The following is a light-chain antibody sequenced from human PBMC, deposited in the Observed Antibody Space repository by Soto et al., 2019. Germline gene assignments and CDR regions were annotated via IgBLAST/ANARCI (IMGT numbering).Light chain of an antibody. CDR3: QHYDVWHPLT. CDR2: GAS. J-gene: IGKJ4*01. Sequence: EIVMTQSPDTLSVPPGERVTLSCRASQSVRGNLAWYQQKPGQAPRLIIYGASTRATGIPARFSGSGSGTDFTLTISSLQSGDFAVYYCQHYDVWHPLTFGGGTKVDIK. V-gene: IGKV3-15*01. CDR1: QSVRGN.